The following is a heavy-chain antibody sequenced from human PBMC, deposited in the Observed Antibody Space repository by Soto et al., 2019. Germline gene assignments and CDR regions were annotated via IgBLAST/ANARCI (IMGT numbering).Heavy chain of an antibody. J-gene: IGHJ6*03. V-gene: IGHV3-64*01. Sequence: EVQLAESGGGLAQPGGSLRLSCAASGFTLSGYDMDWVRQAPGKGREYVSGISSNGVGTYYANSVQGRFTISRDNSKTTVYLQMGSLRPEDMAVYYCSRRARPDFYYMDVWGKGTKVTVSS. CDR1: GFTLSGYD. CDR2: ISSNGVGT. D-gene: IGHD6-6*01. CDR3: SRRARPDFYYMDV.